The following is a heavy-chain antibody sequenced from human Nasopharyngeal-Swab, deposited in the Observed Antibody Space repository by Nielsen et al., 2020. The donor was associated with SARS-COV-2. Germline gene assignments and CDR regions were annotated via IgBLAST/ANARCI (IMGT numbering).Heavy chain of an antibody. J-gene: IGHJ6*02. Sequence: GGSLRLSSAASGFSFSAYSMNWVRQAPAKGLEWVSSISGTSTYIYYADSVKGRFTISRDNAKNSLYLQMNSLRAEDAAMYYCARVLGRGVYYYYYGMDVWGQGTTVTVSS. CDR3: ARVLGRGVYYYYYGMDV. D-gene: IGHD3-10*01. CDR2: ISGTSTYI. CDR1: GFSFSAYS. V-gene: IGHV3-21*01.